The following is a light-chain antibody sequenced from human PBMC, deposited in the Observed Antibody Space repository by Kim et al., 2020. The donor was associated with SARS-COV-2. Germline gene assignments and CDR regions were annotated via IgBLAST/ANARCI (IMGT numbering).Light chain of an antibody. CDR3: SSYAGSTVV. V-gene: IGLV2-8*01. CDR1: SSDVGGYNY. Sequence: PGQSVTSPCTGTSSDVGGYNYVSWYQQHPGKAPKLMIYEVSKRPSGVPDRFSGSKSGNTASLTVSGLQAEDEADYYCSSYAGSTVVFGGGTQLTVL. CDR2: EVS. J-gene: IGLJ2*01.